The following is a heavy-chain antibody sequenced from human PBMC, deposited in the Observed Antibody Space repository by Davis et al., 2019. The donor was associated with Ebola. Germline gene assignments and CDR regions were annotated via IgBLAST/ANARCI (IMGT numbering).Heavy chain of an antibody. D-gene: IGHD3-3*01. V-gene: IGHV3-7*03. J-gene: IGHJ6*04. Sequence: PGGSLRLSCAASGFTFTRDWMTWLRQAPGKGLEWVANIRQDGGETYYLDSVRGRFTISRDNAKNSLFLQMNSLRPEDTAVYYCARDPTRTYYDFWSGSSDYYYGMDVWGKGTTVTVSS. CDR3: ARDPTRTYYDFWSGSSDYYYGMDV. CDR2: IRQDGGET. CDR1: GFTFTRDW.